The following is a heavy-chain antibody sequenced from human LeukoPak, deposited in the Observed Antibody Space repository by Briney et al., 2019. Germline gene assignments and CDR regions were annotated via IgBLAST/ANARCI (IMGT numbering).Heavy chain of an antibody. CDR1: GFTFSSYA. D-gene: IGHD1-26*01. CDR3: AKKERSGSYYDY. J-gene: IGHJ4*02. CDR2: ISGSGGST. V-gene: IGHV3-23*01. Sequence: GGSLRLSCAASGFTFSSYAMSWVRQAPGKGLEWVSAISGSGGSTYCADSVKGRFTISRDNSKNTLYLQMNSLRAEDTAVYYCAKKERSGSYYDYWGQGTLVTVSS.